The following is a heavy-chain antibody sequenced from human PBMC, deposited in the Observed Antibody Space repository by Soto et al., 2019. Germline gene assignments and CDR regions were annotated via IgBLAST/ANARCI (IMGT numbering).Heavy chain of an antibody. V-gene: IGHV3-33*01. CDR2: KWFFASGGNE. Sequence: PGGSLRLSCATSGFTFSNYGIHWVHQAPGKGLEWVAVKWFFASGGNEYDADSAKGRFAISRDDSKQTAYMGMKSLRAEDTAVYYCGRDPSSGARYHLDFWRQRPQVSVSS. J-gene: IGHJ4*02. D-gene: IGHD1-26*01. CDR1: GFTFSNYG. CDR3: GRDPSSGARYHLDF.